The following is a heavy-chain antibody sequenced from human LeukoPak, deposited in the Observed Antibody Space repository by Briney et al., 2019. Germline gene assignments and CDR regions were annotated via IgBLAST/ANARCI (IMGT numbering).Heavy chain of an antibody. J-gene: IGHJ6*03. CDR3: ARIGQASYYYYHMDV. Sequence: GASVKVSCKASGYTFTSCGICWVRQAPGQGLEWIGWISASNGYTNSAQKFQGRVTMTTDTSTSTAYMDLRSLRSDDTAVYYCARIGQASYYYYHMDVWGKGTTVTVSS. CDR1: GYTFTSCG. CDR2: ISASNGYT. V-gene: IGHV1-18*01.